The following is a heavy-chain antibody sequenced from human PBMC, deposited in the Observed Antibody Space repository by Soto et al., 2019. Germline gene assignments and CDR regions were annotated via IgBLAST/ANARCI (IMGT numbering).Heavy chain of an antibody. Sequence: PSETLSLSCTVSGGSISSSSYYWGWIRQPPGKGLEWIGSIYYSGSTYYNPSLKSRVTISVDTSKNQFSLKLSSVTAADTAVYYFARVYRPTRNPNNYFPELDYWGQGTVVAVSS. V-gene: IGHV4-39*07. D-gene: IGHD1-26*01. CDR1: GGSISSSSYY. CDR3: ARVYRPTRNPNNYFPELDY. CDR2: IYYSGST. J-gene: IGHJ4*02.